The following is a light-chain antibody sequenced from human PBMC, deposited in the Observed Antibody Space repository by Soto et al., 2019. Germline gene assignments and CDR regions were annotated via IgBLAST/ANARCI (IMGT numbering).Light chain of an antibody. Sequence: VLTQSPATLSLSPGERATLSCRASLNVNSYLAWYQQEPGQAPRLLIYDASNRAAGIPARFSGSGSGTDFTLTISRLEPEDFAVYYCHQYGSSITFGQGTRLEIK. V-gene: IGKV3-11*01. CDR2: DAS. CDR1: LNVNSY. J-gene: IGKJ5*01. CDR3: HQYGSSIT.